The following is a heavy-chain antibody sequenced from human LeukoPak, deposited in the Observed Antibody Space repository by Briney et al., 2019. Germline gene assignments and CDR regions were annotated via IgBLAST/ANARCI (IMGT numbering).Heavy chain of an antibody. CDR1: GFTFSSYA. CDR2: ISGSGGST. J-gene: IGHJ5*02. D-gene: IGHD5-12*01. CDR3: TRAPAGPEYSDNWRFGYNWFDP. Sequence: GGSLRLSCAASGFTFSSYAMSWVRQAPGKGLEWVSAISGSGGSTYYADSVKGRFTISRDNSRNTLYLQMNSLRAEDTAIYYCTRAPAGPEYSDNWRFGYNWFDPWGQETLVTVSS. V-gene: IGHV3-23*01.